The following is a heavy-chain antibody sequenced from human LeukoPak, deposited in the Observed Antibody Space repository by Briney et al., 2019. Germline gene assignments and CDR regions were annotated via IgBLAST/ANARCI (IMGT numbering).Heavy chain of an antibody. V-gene: IGHV1-46*01. CDR1: GYTFTNYY. Sequence: ASVKGSCKASGYTFTNYYMHWVRQAPGRGLEWMGIIDPSGGSTTYAQNFQGRVTMTRDTSTSTVYMNLTSLRSEDTAVYYCARSEFSRAIYFDPWGQGTLVTVSS. D-gene: IGHD6-6*01. CDR3: ARSEFSRAIYFDP. J-gene: IGHJ5*02. CDR2: IDPSGGST.